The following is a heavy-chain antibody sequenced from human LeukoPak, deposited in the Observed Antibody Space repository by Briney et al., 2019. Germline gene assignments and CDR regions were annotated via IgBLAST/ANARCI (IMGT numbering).Heavy chain of an antibody. D-gene: IGHD6-19*01. CDR3: ASTRNPSTIAVAGRSFDY. J-gene: IGHJ4*02. CDR1: GGSISSGSYY. CDR2: IYTSGST. Sequence: SQTLSLTCTVSGGSISSGSYYWSWIRQPAGKGLEWIGRIYTSGSTNYNPSLKSRVTISVDTSKNQFPLKLSSVTAADTAVYYCASTRNPSTIAVAGRSFDYWGQGTLVTVSS. V-gene: IGHV4-61*02.